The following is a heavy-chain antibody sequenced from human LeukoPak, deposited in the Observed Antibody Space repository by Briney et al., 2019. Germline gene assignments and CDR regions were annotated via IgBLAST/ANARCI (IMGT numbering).Heavy chain of an antibody. CDR1: GYTFTSYG. J-gene: IGHJ3*02. CDR3: ARDSADNDYGDLDAFDI. Sequence: ASVKVSCKASGYTFTSYGISWVRQAPGQGLEWMGWISAYNGNTNYAQKLQGRVTMTTDTSTSTAYMELRNLRSDDTAVYYCARDSADNDYGDLDAFDIWGQGTMVTVSS. CDR2: ISAYNGNT. V-gene: IGHV1-18*01. D-gene: IGHD4-17*01.